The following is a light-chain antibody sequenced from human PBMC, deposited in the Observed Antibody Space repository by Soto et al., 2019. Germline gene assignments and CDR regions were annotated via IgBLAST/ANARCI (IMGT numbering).Light chain of an antibody. J-gene: IGKJ4*01. CDR1: QTIRGW. CDR2: DAS. Sequence: DIQMTQSPSTLSASVEDRVTITGPASQTIRGWLAWYQQKPGTAPKLLIYDASSLESGVPSRFSGSGSGTDFTLTISSLEPEDFAVYYCQQRSNWHPELTFGGGTKVDIK. V-gene: IGKV1-5*01. CDR3: QQRSNWHPELT.